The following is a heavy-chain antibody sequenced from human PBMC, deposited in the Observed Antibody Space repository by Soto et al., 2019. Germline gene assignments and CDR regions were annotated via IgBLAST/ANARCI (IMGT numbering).Heavy chain of an antibody. J-gene: IGHJ4*02. CDR3: AGGYSGYDWGLIDY. CDR2: INPNSGGT. CDR1: GYTFTGYY. D-gene: IGHD5-12*01. V-gene: IGHV1-2*04. Sequence: QVQLVQSGAEVKKPGASVKVSCKASGYTFTGYYMHWVRQAPGQGLEWMGWINPNSGGTNYAQKFQGWVTMTRDTSSSTAYMEMRRLRSDDTAVYYCAGGYSGYDWGLIDYWGQGTLVTVSS.